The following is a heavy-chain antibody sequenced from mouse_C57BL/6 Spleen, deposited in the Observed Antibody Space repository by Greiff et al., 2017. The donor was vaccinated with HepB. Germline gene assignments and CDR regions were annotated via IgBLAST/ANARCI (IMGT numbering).Heavy chain of an antibody. D-gene: IGHD1-1*01. V-gene: IGHV1-55*01. Sequence: VQLQQPGAELVKPGASVKMSCKASGYTFTSYWITWVKQRPGQGLEWIGDIYPGSGSTNYNEKFKSKATLTVDTSSSTAYMQLSSLTSEDSAVYYCARRGITTVVAEDYWGQGTTLTVSS. CDR2: IYPGSGST. CDR1: GYTFTSYW. CDR3: ARRGITTVVAEDY. J-gene: IGHJ2*01.